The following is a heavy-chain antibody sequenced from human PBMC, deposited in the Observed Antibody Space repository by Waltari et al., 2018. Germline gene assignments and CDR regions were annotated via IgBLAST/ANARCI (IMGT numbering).Heavy chain of an antibody. D-gene: IGHD6-13*01. Sequence: QVQLQESGPGLVKPSETLSLTCTVSGGSISSYYWSWIRQPPGKGLEWIGYIYYSGSTTYNPSLKSRVTISVDTSKNQFSLKLSSVTAADTAVYYCASVWATGVAAVWGQGTLVTVSS. CDR1: GGSISSYY. J-gene: IGHJ4*02. CDR3: ASVWATGVAAV. CDR2: IYYSGST. V-gene: IGHV4-59*01.